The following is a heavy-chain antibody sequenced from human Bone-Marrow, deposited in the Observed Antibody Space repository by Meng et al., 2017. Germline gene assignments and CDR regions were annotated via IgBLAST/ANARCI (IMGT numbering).Heavy chain of an antibody. CDR2: INHSGST. D-gene: IGHD3-22*01. CDR3: AREDRYYYDSRVDY. Sequence: RLRRWAAGLLKPSETLSLTCAVYGGSFSGYYWSWIRQPPGKGLEWIGEINHSGSTNYNPSLKSRVTISVDTSKNQFSLKLSSVTAADTAVYYCAREDRYYYDSRVDYWGQGTLVTVSS. V-gene: IGHV4-34*01. CDR1: GGSFSGYY. J-gene: IGHJ4*02.